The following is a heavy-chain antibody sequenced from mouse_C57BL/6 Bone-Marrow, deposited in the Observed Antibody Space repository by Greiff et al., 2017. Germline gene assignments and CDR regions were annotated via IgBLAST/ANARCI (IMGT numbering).Heavy chain of an antibody. J-gene: IGHJ3*01. D-gene: IGHD2-13*01. CDR1: GYAFTNYL. V-gene: IGHV1-54*01. CDR2: INPGSGGP. CDR3: ARCDYGGIAY. Sequence: VQLQQSGAELVRPGTSVKVSCKASGYAFTNYLIEWVKQRPGQGLEWIGVINPGSGGPNYNAKFKGKATLTADKSSSTAYMQLSSLTSEDSAVYFCARCDYGGIAYWGQGTLVTVSA.